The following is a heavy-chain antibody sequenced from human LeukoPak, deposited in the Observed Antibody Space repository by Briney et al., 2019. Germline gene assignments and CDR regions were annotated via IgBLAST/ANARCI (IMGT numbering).Heavy chain of an antibody. V-gene: IGHV1-8*01. D-gene: IGHD1-26*01. Sequence: GASVKVSCKTSGYTFPSYDINWVRQATGQGLEWMGWMNPNSGNTGYAQKFQGRVTITRNTSITTAYMELSSLRSEDTAVYFCARGPKWSGSYYYFDFWGKGTLVTVSS. CDR3: ARGPKWSGSYYYFDF. J-gene: IGHJ4*02. CDR1: GYTFPSYD. CDR2: MNPNSGNT.